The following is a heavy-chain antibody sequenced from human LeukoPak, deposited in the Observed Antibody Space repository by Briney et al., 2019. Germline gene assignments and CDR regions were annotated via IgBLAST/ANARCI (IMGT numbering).Heavy chain of an antibody. CDR1: GFTFTSYA. Sequence: GGSLRLSCAASGFTFTSYAMSWVRQAPGKGLEWVSAISGSGYSAYYADSVKGRFTISRDNSKNTVNLQMNSLRIEDTAVYYCARVRYYDSSVFPPDYWGQGTLVTVSS. J-gene: IGHJ4*02. CDR3: ARVRYYDSSVFPPDY. CDR2: ISGSGYSA. D-gene: IGHD3-22*01. V-gene: IGHV3-23*01.